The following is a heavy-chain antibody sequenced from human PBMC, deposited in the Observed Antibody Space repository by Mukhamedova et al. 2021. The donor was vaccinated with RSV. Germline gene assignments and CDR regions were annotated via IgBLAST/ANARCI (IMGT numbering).Heavy chain of an antibody. Sequence: FYVHWVRQAPGQGLEWMGAIDPSGGSANYAQKFQGRVSMTRDTSTRTVYMELSSLSSEDTAVYFCARNDRGDGYTLNWHFDLWG. CDR2: IDPSGGSA. D-gene: IGHD5-24*01. J-gene: IGHJ2*01. CDR1: FY. CDR3: ARNDRGDGYTLNWHFDL. V-gene: IGHV1-46*01.